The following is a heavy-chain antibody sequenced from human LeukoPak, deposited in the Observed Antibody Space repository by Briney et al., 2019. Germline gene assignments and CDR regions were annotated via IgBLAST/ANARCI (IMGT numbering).Heavy chain of an antibody. CDR3: ARDLGMVATEPYFDY. Sequence: GGSLRLSCAASGFTFSSYAMHWVRQAPGKGLEWVAVISYDGSNKYYADSVRGRFTISRDNSKNTLYLQMNSLRAEDTAVYYCARDLGMVATEPYFDYWGQGTLVTVSS. CDR2: ISYDGSNK. J-gene: IGHJ4*02. D-gene: IGHD5-12*01. CDR1: GFTFSSYA. V-gene: IGHV3-30-3*01.